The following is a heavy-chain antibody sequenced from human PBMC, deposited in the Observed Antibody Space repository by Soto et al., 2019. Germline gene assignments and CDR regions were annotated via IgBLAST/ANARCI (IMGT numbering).Heavy chain of an antibody. CDR2: ISAYNGNT. J-gene: IGHJ4*02. CDR1: GYTFTSYG. CDR3: AREGHYDYVWGSYRPYYFDY. D-gene: IGHD3-16*02. Sequence: AAVKVSCKASGYTFTSYGISWVRQAPGQGLEWMGWISAYNGNTNYAQKLQGRVTMTTDTSTSTAYMELRSLRSDDTAVYYCAREGHYDYVWGSYRPYYFDYWGQGTLVTV. V-gene: IGHV1-18*01.